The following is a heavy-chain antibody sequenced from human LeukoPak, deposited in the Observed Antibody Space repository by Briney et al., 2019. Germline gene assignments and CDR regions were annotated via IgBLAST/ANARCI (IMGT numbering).Heavy chain of an antibody. J-gene: IGHJ4*02. CDR3: ARDLTDMAVAGTESKIFDY. Sequence: SQTLSLTCALSGDSVSSNSAAWDWIRQSPSRGLEWLGRTYYRSKWYNDYAVSVKSRVTINPDTSKNQFSLQLNSVTPEDTAVYYCARDLTDMAVAGTESKIFDYWGQGTLVTVSS. D-gene: IGHD6-19*01. CDR2: TYYRSKWYN. CDR1: GDSVSSNSAA. V-gene: IGHV6-1*01.